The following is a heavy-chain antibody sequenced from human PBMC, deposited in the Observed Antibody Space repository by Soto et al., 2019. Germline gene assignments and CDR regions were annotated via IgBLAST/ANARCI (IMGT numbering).Heavy chain of an antibody. V-gene: IGHV3-53*01. CDR3: RQLGAFDV. D-gene: IGHD3-16*01. CDR2: MYSGGST. J-gene: IGHJ3*01. Sequence: EVQLVESGGAWIQPGGSLILSCAASGFTVSNNYISWVRQAPGKGLEWVSLMYSGGSTHYANSVKGRFTISRDGFKTTVYLQMKSLRAGDTAVYYCRQLGAFDVWGQGTMVTVSS. CDR1: GFTVSNNY.